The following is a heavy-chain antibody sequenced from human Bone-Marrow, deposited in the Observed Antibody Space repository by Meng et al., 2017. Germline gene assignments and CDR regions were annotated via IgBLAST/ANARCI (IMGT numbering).Heavy chain of an antibody. J-gene: IGHJ4*02. V-gene: IGHV4-4*02. CDR1: GCSTRSSSR. CDR2: IYDSGST. CDR3: ASFPPPGKQWLVTDY. D-gene: IGHD6-19*01. Sequence: QVQLQVSGPGLAKLSWTLSLSCAVSGCSTRSSSRWSCVRQPPGKGLEWIGEIYDSGSTNYNPSLKSRVTISVDKSKNQFSLKLSSVTAADTAVYYCASFPPPGKQWLVTDYWGQGTLVTVSS.